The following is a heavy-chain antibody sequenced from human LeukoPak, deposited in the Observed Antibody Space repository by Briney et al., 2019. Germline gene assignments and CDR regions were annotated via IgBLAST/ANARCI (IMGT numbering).Heavy chain of an antibody. CDR1: GGSISSGSYY. Sequence: SETLSLTCTVSGGSISSGSYYWSRIRQPAGKGLEWIGRIYTSGSTNYNPSLKSRVTISVDTSKNQFSLKLSSVTAADTAVYYCARDLANWDSGGVWGQGTMVTVSS. J-gene: IGHJ3*01. CDR2: IYTSGST. V-gene: IGHV4-61*02. D-gene: IGHD7-27*01. CDR3: ARDLANWDSGGV.